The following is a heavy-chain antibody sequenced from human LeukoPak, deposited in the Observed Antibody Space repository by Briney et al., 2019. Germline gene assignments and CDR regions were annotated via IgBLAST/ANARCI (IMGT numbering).Heavy chain of an antibody. CDR1: GGSISGYY. V-gene: IGHV4-59*01. Sequence: SETLSLTCTVSGGSISGYYWSWIRQPPGKGLEWIGYTYYSGSTNYNPSLKSRVTISVDTSKNQFSLKLSSVTAADTAVYYCARVGVPAAQIDYWGQGTLVTVSS. J-gene: IGHJ4*02. D-gene: IGHD2-2*01. CDR3: ARVGVPAAQIDY. CDR2: TYYSGST.